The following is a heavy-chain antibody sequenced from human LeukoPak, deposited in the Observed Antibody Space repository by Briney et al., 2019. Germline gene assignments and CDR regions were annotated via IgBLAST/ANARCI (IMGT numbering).Heavy chain of an antibody. CDR3: AKDSSGWDNWFDP. V-gene: IGHV3-23*01. CDR1: GFTFSSYG. D-gene: IGHD6-19*01. Sequence: PGGTLRLSCAASGFTFSSYGMSWVRQAPGKGLEWVSAISGSGGSTYYADSVKGRFTISRDNSKNTLYLQMNSLRAEDTAVYYCAKDSSGWDNWFDPWGQGTLVTVSS. CDR2: ISGSGGST. J-gene: IGHJ5*02.